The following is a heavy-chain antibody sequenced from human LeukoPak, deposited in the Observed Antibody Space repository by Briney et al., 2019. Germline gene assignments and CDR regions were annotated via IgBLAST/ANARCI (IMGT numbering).Heavy chain of an antibody. D-gene: IGHD3-22*01. J-gene: IGHJ3*02. Sequence: TSETLSLTCTVSSDSISNYYWSWIRQPPGKGLEWFAYIYYTGSANYNPSLKGRVTISVDTSKNQFSLKLNSVTAADTAVYYCARHHYDSTHDAFDIWGQGTMVTVSS. CDR3: ARHHYDSTHDAFDI. V-gene: IGHV4-59*13. CDR1: SDSISNYY. CDR2: IYYTGSA.